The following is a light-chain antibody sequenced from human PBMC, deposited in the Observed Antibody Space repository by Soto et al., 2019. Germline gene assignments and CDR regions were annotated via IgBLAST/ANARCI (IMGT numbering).Light chain of an antibody. J-gene: IGKJ4*01. CDR1: QTVSNK. V-gene: IGKV3D-15*01. CDR3: QQYNSWPLT. Sequence: EFVLTHSPGTLAFSPVGRATLXXXASQTVSNKLAWYQHKPGQAPRLLIYDTSNRATGIPARFSGSGSGTEFTLTISSLQSEDFAVYYCQQYNSWPLTFGGGTNVDI. CDR2: DTS.